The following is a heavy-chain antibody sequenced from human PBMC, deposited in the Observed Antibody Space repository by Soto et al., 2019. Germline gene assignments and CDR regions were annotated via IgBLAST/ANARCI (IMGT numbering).Heavy chain of an antibody. V-gene: IGHV3-30-3*01. Sequence: QVQLVESGGGVVQPGRSLRLSCAASGFTFSSYAMHWVRQAPGKGLEWVAVISYDGSNKYYADSVKGRFTISRDNSKNTLYLQMNSLRAEDTAVYYCARVRYSEERGWFDPWGQGTLVTVSS. CDR2: ISYDGSNK. CDR1: GFTFSSYA. D-gene: IGHD1-1*01. J-gene: IGHJ5*02. CDR3: ARVRYSEERGWFDP.